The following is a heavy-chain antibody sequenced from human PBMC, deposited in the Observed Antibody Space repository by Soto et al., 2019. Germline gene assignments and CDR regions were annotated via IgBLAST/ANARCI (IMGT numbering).Heavy chain of an antibody. Sequence: GGSLRLSCAASDFDFSSYGIHWVRQAPGKGLEWVAASSYDGRETFYADSAKGRFTVSKEMSKNTAFLQMNALRHEDTAVYFCARDSGWPILNLDNWGQGTPVTVSS. D-gene: IGHD3-10*01. CDR2: SSYDGRET. V-gene: IGHV3-30*03. CDR3: ARDSGWPILNLDN. CDR1: DFDFSSYG. J-gene: IGHJ4*02.